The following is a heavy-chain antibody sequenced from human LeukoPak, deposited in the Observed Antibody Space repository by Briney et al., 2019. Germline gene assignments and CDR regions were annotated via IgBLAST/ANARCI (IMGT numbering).Heavy chain of an antibody. Sequence: GSLRLSCAASGFTFDDYTMHWVRQAPGKGLEWVSLISWDGGSTYYADSVKGRFTISRDNSKNSLYLQMNSLRTEDTALYYCAKDSSGYDFGSYFDYWGQGTLVTVSS. J-gene: IGHJ4*02. D-gene: IGHD5-12*01. CDR2: ISWDGGST. CDR3: AKDSSGYDFGSYFDY. CDR1: GFTFDDYT. V-gene: IGHV3-43*01.